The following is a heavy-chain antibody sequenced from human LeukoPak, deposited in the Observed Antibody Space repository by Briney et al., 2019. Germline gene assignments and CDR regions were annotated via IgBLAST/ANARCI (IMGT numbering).Heavy chain of an antibody. V-gene: IGHV4-59*01. J-gene: IGHJ4*02. CDR1: GGSFSSYY. CDR3: ARTFSTAGPDY. Sequence: SETLSLTCTVSGGSFSSYYWTWIRQPPGKGLEWIAYIGYSGNTNYSPSLKSRVTISVDTSKNQFSLKLSSVTAADTAVYYCARTFSTAGPDYWGQGTLVTVSS. CDR2: IGYSGNT. D-gene: IGHD2/OR15-2a*01.